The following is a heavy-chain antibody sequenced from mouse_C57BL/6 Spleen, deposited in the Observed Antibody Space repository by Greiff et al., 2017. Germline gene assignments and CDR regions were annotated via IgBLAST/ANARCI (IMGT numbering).Heavy chain of an antibody. CDR3: ARQSTLLGRYFDV. Sequence: VKVVESGPELVKPGASVKISCKASGYTFTDYYINWVKQRPGQGLEWIGWIFPGSGSTYYNEKFKGKATLTVDKSSSTAYMLLSSLTSEDSAVYFCARQSTLLGRYFDVWGTGTTVTVSS. CDR1: GYTFTDYY. CDR2: IFPGSGST. V-gene: IGHV1-75*01. J-gene: IGHJ1*03. D-gene: IGHD2-10*01.